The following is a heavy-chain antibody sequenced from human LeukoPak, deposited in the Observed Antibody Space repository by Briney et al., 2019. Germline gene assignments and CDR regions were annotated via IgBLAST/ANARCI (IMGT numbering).Heavy chain of an antibody. J-gene: IGHJ4*02. Sequence: PGGSLRLSCAASGFTFTSYSMSWIRQAPGKGLEWVSSISSSSSYIYYADSVKGRFTISRDNAKNSLYLQMNSLRAEDTAVYYCASDVVGAPLADYWGQGTLVTVSS. CDR1: GFTFTSYS. V-gene: IGHV3-21*01. CDR2: ISSSSSYI. CDR3: ASDVVGAPLADY. D-gene: IGHD2-15*01.